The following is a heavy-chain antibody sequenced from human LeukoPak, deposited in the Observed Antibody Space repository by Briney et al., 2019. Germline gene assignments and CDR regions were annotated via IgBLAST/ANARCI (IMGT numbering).Heavy chain of an antibody. D-gene: IGHD6-13*01. CDR2: ISYDGGNK. CDR3: AKDQAAEYYYYGMDV. CDR1: GFTFSSYG. V-gene: IGHV3-30*18. Sequence: SGRSLRLSCAASGFTFSSYGMHWVRQAPGKGLEWVAVISYDGGNKYYADSVKGRFTISRDNSKNTLYLQMNSLRAEDTAVYYCAKDQAAEYYYYGMDVWGQGTTVTVSS. J-gene: IGHJ6*02.